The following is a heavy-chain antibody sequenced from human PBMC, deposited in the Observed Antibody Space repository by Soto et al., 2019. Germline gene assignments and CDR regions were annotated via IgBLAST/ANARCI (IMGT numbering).Heavy chain of an antibody. CDR1: GFSLTSSGVG. V-gene: IGHV2-5*02. CDR3: AHPVYYSQYCDVGWFDP. D-gene: IGHD3-10*01. CDR2: IYWDGDR. Sequence: QITLKESGPTLLEPTQTLTLTCSFSGFSLTSSGVGVGWLRQAPGKALECLGIIYWDGDRRYNPSLRQRLTTTRDTARNQGVVTMTYIEPVDTGTYYCAHPVYYSQYCDVGWFDPWGQGTLVTVS. J-gene: IGHJ5*02.